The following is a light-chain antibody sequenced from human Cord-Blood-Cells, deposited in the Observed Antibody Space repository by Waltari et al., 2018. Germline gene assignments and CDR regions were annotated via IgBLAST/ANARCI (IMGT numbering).Light chain of an antibody. J-gene: IGLJ2*01. CDR2: DVS. CDR3: SSCTSSSTVE. CDR1: SSDVGGYNY. V-gene: IGLV2-14*01. Sequence: QSALTQPASVSGSPGQSITISCTGTSSDVGGYNYVSWYQQHPGKAPKLMIYDVSNRPSGVSNRFSGSKSGNTASLTISGLQAEDEADYYCSSCTSSSTVEFGGGTKLTVL.